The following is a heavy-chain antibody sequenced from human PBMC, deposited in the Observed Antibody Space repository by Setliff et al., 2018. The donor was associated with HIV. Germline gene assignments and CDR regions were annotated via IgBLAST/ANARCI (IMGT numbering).Heavy chain of an antibody. CDR1: GDSVTSSSW. V-gene: IGHV4-4*02. CDR3: TRRDNSVSGYYTDHAFDI. D-gene: IGHD3-22*01. Sequence: SETLSLTCALSGDSVTSSSWWSWVRQPPGKGLEWIGEIYRSGSTNYNPSLKSRVTISLDKSKNQFSLKVNSVTAADTAVYYCTRRDNSVSGYYTDHAFDIWGQGTLVTVSS. J-gene: IGHJ3*02. CDR2: IYRSGST.